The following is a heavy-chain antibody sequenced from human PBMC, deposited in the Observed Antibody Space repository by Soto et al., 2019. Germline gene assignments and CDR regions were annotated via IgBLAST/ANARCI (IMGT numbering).Heavy chain of an antibody. Sequence: PGGSLRLSCAASGFTFSSYGMHWVRQAPGKGLEWVAVISYDGSNKYYADSVKGRFTISRDNSKNTLYLQMNSLRAEDTAVYYCARDFDTSRDDWAYYGIDVWGQGTTVTVSS. V-gene: IGHV3-30*03. J-gene: IGHJ6*02. D-gene: IGHD6-13*01. CDR3: ARDFDTSRDDWAYYGIDV. CDR1: GFTFSSYG. CDR2: ISYDGSNK.